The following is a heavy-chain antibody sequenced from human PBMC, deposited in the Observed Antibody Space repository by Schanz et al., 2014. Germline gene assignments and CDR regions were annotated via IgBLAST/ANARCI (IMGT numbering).Heavy chain of an antibody. CDR3: AIHYGDRPL. D-gene: IGHD4-17*01. V-gene: IGHV1-46*01. CDR2: INPSGGST. J-gene: IGHJ4*02. CDR1: GYTFTSYY. Sequence: QVQLVQSGAEVKKPGASVKVSCEASGYTFTSYYIHWFRQAPGQGLEWMGIINPSGGSTSYAQNFQGRVTMTRDTSLKTAYMEMTDLKFEDASLYYCAIHYGDRPLWGQGTLIAVSS.